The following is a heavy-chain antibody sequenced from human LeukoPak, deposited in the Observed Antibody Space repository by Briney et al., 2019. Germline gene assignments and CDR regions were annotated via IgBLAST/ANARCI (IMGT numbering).Heavy chain of an antibody. CDR1: GGTFSSYA. D-gene: IGHD3-10*01. V-gene: IGHV1-69*13. J-gene: IGHJ4*02. CDR2: IIPIFGTA. Sequence: SVKVSCKASGGTFSSYAISWVRQAPGQGLEWMGGIIPIFGTANYAQKFQGRVTITADESTSTAYMELSSLRSEDTAVYYCARSGRSGWGPFDYWGQGTLVTVSS. CDR3: ARSGRSGWGPFDY.